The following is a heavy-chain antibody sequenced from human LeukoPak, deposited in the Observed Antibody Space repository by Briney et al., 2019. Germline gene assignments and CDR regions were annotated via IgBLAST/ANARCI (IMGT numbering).Heavy chain of an antibody. V-gene: IGHV3-21*01. CDR3: ASPGSSVSGGPI. D-gene: IGHD2-8*02. CDR2: ISSSSTYI. J-gene: IGHJ4*02. CDR1: GFTFSNYW. Sequence: GGSLRLSCAASGFTFSNYWMSWVRHAPGRGLERVSSISSSSTYIKYADSVKGRFTISRDNALNLVFLEMNNLRAEDTAFSYCASPGSSVSGGPIWGQGSLVTVSS.